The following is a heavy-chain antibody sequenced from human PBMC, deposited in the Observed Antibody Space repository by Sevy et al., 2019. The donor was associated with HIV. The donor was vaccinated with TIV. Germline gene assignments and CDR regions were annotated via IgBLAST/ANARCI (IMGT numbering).Heavy chain of an antibody. Sequence: SETLSLTCAVYGGSFSGYYWSWIRQPPGKGLEWIGEINHSGSTNYNPSLKSRVTISVDTSKNQFSLKLGSVTAADTAVYYCARGYYYDSSGYPPFDYYYGMDVWGQGTTVTVSS. CDR3: ARGYYYDSSGYPPFDYYYGMDV. CDR2: INHSGST. D-gene: IGHD3-22*01. CDR1: GGSFSGYY. J-gene: IGHJ6*02. V-gene: IGHV4-34*01.